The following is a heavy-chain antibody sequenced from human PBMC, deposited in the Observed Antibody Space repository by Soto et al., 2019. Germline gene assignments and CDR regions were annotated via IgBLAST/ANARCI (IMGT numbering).Heavy chain of an antibody. J-gene: IGHJ4*02. CDR3: AREYYDYIWGSYRFGVDY. CDR1: GFTFSSYG. Sequence: QVQLVESGGGVVQPGRSLRLSCAASGFTFSSYGMHWVRQAPGKGLEWVAVIWYDGSNKYYADSVKGRFTISRDNSKNTLYLQMNSLRAEDTAVDYCAREYYDYIWGSYRFGVDYWGQGTLVTVSS. D-gene: IGHD3-16*02. V-gene: IGHV3-33*01. CDR2: IWYDGSNK.